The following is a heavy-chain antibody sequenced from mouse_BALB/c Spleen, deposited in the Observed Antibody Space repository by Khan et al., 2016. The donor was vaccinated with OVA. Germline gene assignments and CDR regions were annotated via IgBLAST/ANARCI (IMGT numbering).Heavy chain of an antibody. CDR3: VRRYEFFPY. J-gene: IGHJ3*01. D-gene: IGHD2-14*01. CDR1: GYSFTAYY. V-gene: IGHV1-18*01. CDR2: VNPSDGGT. Sequence: VQLKQSGPDLVKPGASVKISCKASGYSFTAYYMHWVKESHGKTLECIGRVNPSDGGTIYNQKFRGKAILTVDKSSSTAYMELRSLTSEDSAVYYCVRRYEFFPYWGQGTLVTFSA.